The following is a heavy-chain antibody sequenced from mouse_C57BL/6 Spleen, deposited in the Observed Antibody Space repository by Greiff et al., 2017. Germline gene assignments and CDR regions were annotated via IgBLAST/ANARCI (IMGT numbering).Heavy chain of an antibody. CDR1: GYTFTSYW. V-gene: IGHV1-69*01. Sequence: QVQLQQPGAELVMPGASVKLSCKASGYTFTSYWMHWVKQRPGQGLEWIGEIDPSDSYTNYNQKFKGKSTLTVDKSSSTAYMQLSSLTSEDSAVYYCARGGLGPPDYWGQGTTLTVSS. CDR3: ARGGLGPPDY. CDR2: IDPSDSYT. D-gene: IGHD4-1*01. J-gene: IGHJ2*01.